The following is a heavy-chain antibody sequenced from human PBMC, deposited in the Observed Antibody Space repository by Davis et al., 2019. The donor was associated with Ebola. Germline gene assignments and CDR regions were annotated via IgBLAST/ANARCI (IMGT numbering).Heavy chain of an antibody. CDR2: MNPNSGNT. CDR1: GYTFMNYD. V-gene: IGHV1-8*01. J-gene: IGHJ4*02. CDR3: AREVKRATQGSFFDY. Sequence: ASVKVSCKASGYTFMNYDIAWVRQATGQGLEWMGWMNPNSGNTGYAQKFQGRVIMTRNTSINTAYMEVSSLTSEDSAMYYCAREVKRATQGSFFDYWGQGILVTGSS. D-gene: IGHD3-16*02.